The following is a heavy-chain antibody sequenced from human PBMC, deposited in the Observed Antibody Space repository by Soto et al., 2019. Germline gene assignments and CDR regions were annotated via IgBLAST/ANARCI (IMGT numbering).Heavy chain of an antibody. J-gene: IGHJ4*02. V-gene: IGHV3-30*18. D-gene: IGHD6-25*01. CDR1: GFTVSSYG. CDR2: ISYDGSNK. Sequence: PACCMGLSCAASGFTVSSYGMHVFRQAPGKGLEWVAVISYDGSNKYYADSVKGRFTISRDNSKNTLYLQMNSLRAEDTAVYYCAKDLAALDYWGQGTLVTVSS. CDR3: AKDLAALDY.